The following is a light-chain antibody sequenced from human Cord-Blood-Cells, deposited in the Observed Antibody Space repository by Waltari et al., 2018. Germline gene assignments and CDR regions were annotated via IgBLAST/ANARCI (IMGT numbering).Light chain of an antibody. CDR1: SSNIGSHY. CDR3: AAWDDSLSYV. CDR2: RNN. J-gene: IGLJ1*01. V-gene: IGLV1-47*01. Sequence: QSVLTQPPSASGTPGQRVTISCSGSSSNIGSHYVYWYQQLPGTAPKLLIYRNNQRPSGVPDRFSGSKSGTSASLAISGLRSEDEADYYCAAWDDSLSYVFGTGTKVTVL.